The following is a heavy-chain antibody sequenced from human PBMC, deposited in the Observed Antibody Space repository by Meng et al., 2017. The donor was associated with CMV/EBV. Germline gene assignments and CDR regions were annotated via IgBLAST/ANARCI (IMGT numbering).Heavy chain of an antibody. J-gene: IGHJ6*02. CDR1: GFTFSSYA. CDR2: ISYDGSNK. CDR3: ARDGRFSDISSGWYRDKYYYYGMDV. V-gene: IGHV3-30*14. Sequence: GESLKISCAASGFTFSSYAMHWVRQAPGRGLEWVAVISYDGSNKYYADSVKGRFTISRDNSKNTLYLQMNSLRAEDTAVYYCARDGRFSDISSGWYRDKYYYYGMDVWGQGTTVTVSS. D-gene: IGHD6-19*01.